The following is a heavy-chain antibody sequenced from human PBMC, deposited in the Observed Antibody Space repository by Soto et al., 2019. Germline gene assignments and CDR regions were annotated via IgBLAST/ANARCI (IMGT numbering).Heavy chain of an antibody. J-gene: IGHJ4*02. V-gene: IGHV3-48*02. D-gene: IGHD3-22*01. CDR2: ISSSSSNI. CDR3: ARGLYYYDSRGYWGY. CDR1: GFTFSSYS. Sequence: PGGSLRLSCAASGFTFSSYSMNWVRQAPGKGLEWVSYISSSSSNIYYADSVKGRFTISRDNAKNSLYLQMNSLRDEDMAVYYCARGLYYYDSRGYWGYWGQGTLVTVSS.